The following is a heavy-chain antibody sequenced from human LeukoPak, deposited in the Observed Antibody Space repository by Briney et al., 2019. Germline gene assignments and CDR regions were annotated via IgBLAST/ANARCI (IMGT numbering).Heavy chain of an antibody. CDR3: ARDRWVITFGGVIAY. D-gene: IGHD3-16*02. CDR1: GGTFSSYA. CDR2: ISAYNGNT. V-gene: IGHV1-18*01. Sequence: GASVKVSCKASGGTFSSYAISWVRQAPGQGLEWMGWISAYNGNTNYAQKLQGRVTMTTDTSTSTAYMELRSLRSDDTAVYYCARDRWVITFGGVIAYWGQGTLVTVSS. J-gene: IGHJ4*02.